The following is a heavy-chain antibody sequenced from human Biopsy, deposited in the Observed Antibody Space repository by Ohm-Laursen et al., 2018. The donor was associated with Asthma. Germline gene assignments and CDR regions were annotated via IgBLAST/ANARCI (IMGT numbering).Heavy chain of an antibody. Sequence: ASVKVSCKASGDSFSNYAISWVRQAPGQGLEWMGRIIPIFGPTNYAQKFQGRVTISADDSTSTAYMELSSLSSEDTAVSYCARGYSGSDRIVYYYSGLEVWGQGTTVTVSS. D-gene: IGHD5-12*01. CDR3: ARGYSGSDRIVYYYSGLEV. CDR1: GDSFSNYA. V-gene: IGHV1-69*13. CDR2: IIPIFGPT. J-gene: IGHJ6*02.